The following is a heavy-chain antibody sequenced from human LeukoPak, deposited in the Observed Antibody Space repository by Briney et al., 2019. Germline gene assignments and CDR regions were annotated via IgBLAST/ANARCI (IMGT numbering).Heavy chain of an antibody. Sequence: GGSQRLSCAASGFTFSSYAMHWVRQAPGKGLEWVAVISYDGSNKYYADSVKGRFTISRDNSKNTLYLQMNSLRAEDTAVYYCASWRGGDYYYYGMDVWGQGTTVTVSS. D-gene: IGHD3-10*01. V-gene: IGHV3-30-3*01. CDR1: GFTFSSYA. J-gene: IGHJ6*02. CDR3: ASWRGGDYYYYGMDV. CDR2: ISYDGSNK.